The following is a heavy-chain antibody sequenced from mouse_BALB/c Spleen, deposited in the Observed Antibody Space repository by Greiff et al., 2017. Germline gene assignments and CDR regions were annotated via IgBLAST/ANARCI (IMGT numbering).Heavy chain of an antibody. CDR2: IDPENGDT. J-gene: IGHJ4*01. CDR1: GFNIKDYY. CDR3: NGNCSSYVEYYAMDY. D-gene: IGHD3-2*02. Sequence: VQLQQSGAELVRSGASVKLSCTASGFNIKDYYMHWVKQRPEQGLEWIGWIDPENGDTEYAPKFQGKATMTADTSSNTAYLQLSSLTSGDTAVYYGNGNCSSYVEYYAMDYWGQGTSVTVSS. V-gene: IGHV14-4*02.